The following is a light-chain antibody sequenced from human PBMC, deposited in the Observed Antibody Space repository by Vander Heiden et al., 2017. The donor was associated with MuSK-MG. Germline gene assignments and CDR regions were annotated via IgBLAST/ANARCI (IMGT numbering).Light chain of an antibody. CDR2: SVS. CDR1: QSLVYSDGITY. CDR3: RQGTHRPT. Sequence: DVVMTQSPLSLPVTLGQPASISCRSSQSLVYSDGITYLSWFHQRPGQSPRRLIYSVSKRDSGVPDRFSGSGSGTDFTLKISRVEAEDVGVYYCRQGTHRPTFGQGTNVEIK. V-gene: IGKV2-30*01. J-gene: IGKJ1*01.